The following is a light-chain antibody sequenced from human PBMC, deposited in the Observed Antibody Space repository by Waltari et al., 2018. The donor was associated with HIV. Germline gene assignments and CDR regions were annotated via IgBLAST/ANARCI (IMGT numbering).Light chain of an antibody. V-gene: IGLV9-49*01. CDR2: VGTGGIVG. J-gene: IGLJ2*01. CDR3: GADHGSGSNFGRV. Sequence: QPVLTQQPSASASLGASVTLTCTLSSGYSNYKVDWYQQKPGKGPRFVMRVGTGGIVGSKGDGIPDRFSVLGSGLNRYLTIKNIQEEDESDYHCGADHGSGSNFGRVFGGGTKLTVL. CDR1: SGYSNYK.